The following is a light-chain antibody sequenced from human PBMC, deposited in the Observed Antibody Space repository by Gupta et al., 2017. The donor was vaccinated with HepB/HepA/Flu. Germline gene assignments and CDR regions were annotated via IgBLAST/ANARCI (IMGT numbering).Light chain of an antibody. J-gene: IGKJ3*01. CDR3: QQYDRTPTT. Sequence: IVMTQSPDSLLVSLGERATINCKSSQSLVFHSNNKTYLAWYQQRPGQPPKLLIYWASTRQSGVPDRFSGSGSETEFTLIINNLQPEDVAVYYCQQYDRTPTTFDPGTKVEIK. CDR1: QSLVFHSNNKTY. CDR2: WAS. V-gene: IGKV4-1*01.